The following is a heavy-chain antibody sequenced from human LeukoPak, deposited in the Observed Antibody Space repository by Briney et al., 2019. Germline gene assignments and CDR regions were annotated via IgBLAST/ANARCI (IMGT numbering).Heavy chain of an antibody. CDR2: ISDDGRSK. V-gene: IGHV3-30*18. CDR3: AKRPSDYGDYVSYFDY. Sequence: GGSLRLSCAASGFSFISYGMHWVRQAPGKGLGWVGVISDDGRSKDYADSVKGRFTITRNNSKATLYLQMNRLRDEDTAVYYCAKRPSDYGDYVSYFDYWGQGTLVTVSS. J-gene: IGHJ4*02. CDR1: GFSFISYG. D-gene: IGHD4-17*01.